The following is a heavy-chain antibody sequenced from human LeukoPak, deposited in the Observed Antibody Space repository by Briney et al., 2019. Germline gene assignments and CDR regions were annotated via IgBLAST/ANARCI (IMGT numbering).Heavy chain of an antibody. CDR2: INHSGST. CDR3: ASPRAERSTWYAVDY. J-gene: IGHJ4*02. Sequence: SETLSLTCAVYGGSFSGYYWSWIRQPPGKGLEWIGEINHSGSTNYNPSLKSRVTISVDTSKNQFSLKLSSVTVADTAIYYCASPRAERSTWYAVDYWGQGTLVTVSA. D-gene: IGHD6-13*01. V-gene: IGHV4-34*01. CDR1: GGSFSGYY.